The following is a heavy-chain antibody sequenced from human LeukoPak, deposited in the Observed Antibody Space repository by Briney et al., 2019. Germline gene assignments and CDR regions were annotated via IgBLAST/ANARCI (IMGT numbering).Heavy chain of an antibody. J-gene: IGHJ3*02. D-gene: IGHD3-22*01. Sequence: PGGSLRLSCAASGFTFNDYGMSWVRQAPGKGLEWVSAISGSGGSTYYADSVKGRFTISRDNSKNTLYLQMNSLRAEDMAVYYCATQPSAYYYDSSGYYYGAFDIWGQGTMVTVSS. CDR3: ATQPSAYYYDSSGYYYGAFDI. CDR1: GFTFNDYG. CDR2: ISGSGGST. V-gene: IGHV3-23*01.